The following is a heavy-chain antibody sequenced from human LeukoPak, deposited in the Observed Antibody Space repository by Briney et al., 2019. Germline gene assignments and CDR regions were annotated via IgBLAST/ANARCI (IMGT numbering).Heavy chain of an antibody. CDR3: ARDRGHWGSSAFDV. D-gene: IGHD7-27*01. CDR1: GGSISSGGHY. Sequence: SETLSLTCTVSGGSISSGGHYWIWIRQNPGTGLEWIAYIYYSGATLYNPSLKSRATILLGTSDNQFSLILNSVTAADTAVYYCARDRGHWGSSAFDVWGQGTMVTVSS. J-gene: IGHJ3*01. V-gene: IGHV4-31*03. CDR2: IYYSGAT.